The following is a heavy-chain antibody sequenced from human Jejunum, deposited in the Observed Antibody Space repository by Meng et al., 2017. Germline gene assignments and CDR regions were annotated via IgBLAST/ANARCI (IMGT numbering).Heavy chain of an antibody. V-gene: IGHV4-4*02. CDR3: VRGEFAMLARFDF. J-gene: IGHJ4*02. CDR1: GGYINKENW. Sequence: QVQLQESGPGLAKPSGTLSLTCAVSGGYINKENWWSWVRQSPERGLEWIGEIYNGGNTNYNPSLNRRVTMSVDESTNQMSLKLTPVTAADTAVYYCVRGEFAMLARFDFWGQGILVTVSS. D-gene: IGHD2-2*01. CDR2: IYNGGNT.